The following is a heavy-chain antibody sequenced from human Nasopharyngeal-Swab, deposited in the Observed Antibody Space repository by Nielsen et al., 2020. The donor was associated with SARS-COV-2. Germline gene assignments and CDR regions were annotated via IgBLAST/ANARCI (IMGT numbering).Heavy chain of an antibody. V-gene: IGHV4-31*02. J-gene: IGHJ6*02. CDR2: IYYSGST. Sequence: RQAPGKGLEWIGYIYYSGSTYYNPSLKSRVTISVDTSKNQFSLKLSSVTAADTAVHYCARDRVVPAAMWAYYYYYGMDVWGQGTTVTVSS. D-gene: IGHD2-2*01. CDR3: ARDRVVPAAMWAYYYYYGMDV.